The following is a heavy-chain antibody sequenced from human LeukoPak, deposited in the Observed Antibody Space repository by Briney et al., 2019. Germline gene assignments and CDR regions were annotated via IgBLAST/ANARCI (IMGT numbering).Heavy chain of an antibody. J-gene: IGHJ4*02. D-gene: IGHD1-26*01. CDR3: ARVAPRVGATY. V-gene: IGHV1-46*01. Sequence: GGSLRLSCAASGFTFSSYGMHWVRQAPGQGLEWMGIINPSGGSTSYAQKFQGRVTMTRDMSTSTVYMELSSLRSEDTAVYYCARVAPRVGATYWGQGTLVTVSS. CDR1: GFTFSSYG. CDR2: INPSGGST.